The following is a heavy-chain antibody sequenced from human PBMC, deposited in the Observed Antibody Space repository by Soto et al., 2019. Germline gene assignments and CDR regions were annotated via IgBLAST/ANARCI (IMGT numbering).Heavy chain of an antibody. CDR3: AKGQGYNSSPLDY. CDR2: ITGSGGTT. Sequence: PGGSLRLSCAASGFTFSSYAMSWVRQAPVKGLEWVSAITGSGGTTYYADSVKGRFTISRDNSKNSLYLQMNSLRADYTAVYYCAKGQGYNSSPLDYWGQGTLVTVSS. J-gene: IGHJ4*02. CDR1: GFTFSSYA. D-gene: IGHD6-6*01. V-gene: IGHV3-23*01.